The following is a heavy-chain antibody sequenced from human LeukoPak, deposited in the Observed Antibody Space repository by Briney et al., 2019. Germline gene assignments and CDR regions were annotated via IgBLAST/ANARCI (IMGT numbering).Heavy chain of an antibody. D-gene: IGHD1-14*01. CDR1: GFNFGSYA. J-gene: IGHJ4*02. V-gene: IGHV3-30*02. CDR3: AKETPNPFDY. Sequence: VGSLRLSCAASGFNFGSYAMNWVRQAPGKGLEWVAFIRYDGSNKYYADSVKGRFTISRDNSKNTLYLQMNSLRAEGTAVYYCAKETPNPFDYWGQGTLVTVSS. CDR2: IRYDGSNK.